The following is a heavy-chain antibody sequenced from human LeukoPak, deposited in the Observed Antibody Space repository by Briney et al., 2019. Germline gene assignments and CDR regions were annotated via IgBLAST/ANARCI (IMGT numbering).Heavy chain of an antibody. CDR3: ASAREYCGSAECYEYFQH. V-gene: IGHV3-66*01. Sequence: GGSLSLPCAASGFTVGTNSMSWVRQSPRKGLEWDSVIYSGGSTYYADSVNGRFTISRDNSRNTLLLQMNSLRAEDTALYYCASAREYCGSAECYEYFQHWGQGTLVTVSS. D-gene: IGHD2-21*01. CDR1: GFTVGTNS. CDR2: IYSGGST. J-gene: IGHJ1*01.